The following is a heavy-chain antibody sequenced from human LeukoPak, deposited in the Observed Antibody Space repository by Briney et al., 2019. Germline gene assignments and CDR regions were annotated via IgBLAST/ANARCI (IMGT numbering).Heavy chain of an antibody. D-gene: IGHD2-2*02. Sequence: PSETLSLTCAVYGGSFSGYYWSWIRQPPGKGLEWIGEINHSGSTNYNPSLKSRVTISVDTSKNQFSLKLSSVTAADTAVYYCVRGGYIVVVPAAITLYNWFDPWGQGTLVTVSS. V-gene: IGHV4-34*01. CDR3: VRGGYIVVVPAAITLYNWFDP. J-gene: IGHJ5*02. CDR1: GGSFSGYY. CDR2: INHSGST.